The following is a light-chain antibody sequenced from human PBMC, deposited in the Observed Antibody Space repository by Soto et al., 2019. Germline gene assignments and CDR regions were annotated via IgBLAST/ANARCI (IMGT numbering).Light chain of an antibody. CDR1: SSDVGGYNH. V-gene: IGLV2-11*01. CDR3: CSYAGSSAYV. J-gene: IGLJ1*01. CDR2: DVS. Sequence: QLVLTQPRSVSGSPGQSVTISCTGTSSDVGGYNHVSWYQQNPGEAPKVMIYDVSKRPSGVPDRFSGSKSGNTASLTISGLQAEDEADYYCCSYAGSSAYVFGAGTKLTVL.